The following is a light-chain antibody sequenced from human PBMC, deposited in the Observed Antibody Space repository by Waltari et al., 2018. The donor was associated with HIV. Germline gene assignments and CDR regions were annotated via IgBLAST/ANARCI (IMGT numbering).Light chain of an antibody. J-gene: IGLJ2*01. CDR2: YND. CDR3: AAWDDSLNGVV. V-gene: IGLV1-36*01. CDR1: SSNIGNNG. Sequence: QSVLTQPPSVSGAPRQRVTISCSGGSSNIGNNGVTWYQQIQGRPPKLLIHYNDLLPSGVPDRFSGSKSGTSASLGISGLQSEDEATYFCAAWDDSLNGVVFGGGTRLTVL.